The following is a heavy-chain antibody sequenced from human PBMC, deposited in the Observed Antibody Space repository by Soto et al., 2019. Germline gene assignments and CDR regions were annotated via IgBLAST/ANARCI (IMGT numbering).Heavy chain of an antibody. V-gene: IGHV3-48*02. D-gene: IGHD1-26*01. CDR2: ISSSSSTI. CDR1: GFTFSSYS. CDR3: ARDGGSLGY. J-gene: IGHJ4*02. Sequence: EVQLVESGGGLVQPGGSLRLSCAASGFTFSSYSMNWVRQAPGKGLEWVSYISSSSSTIYYADSVKGRFTISRDNAKNSLYLQMNILRDEDTAVYYCARDGGSLGYWCQGTLVTVSS.